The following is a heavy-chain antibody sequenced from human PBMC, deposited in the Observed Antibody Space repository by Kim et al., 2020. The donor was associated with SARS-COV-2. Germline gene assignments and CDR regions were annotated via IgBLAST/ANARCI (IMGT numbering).Heavy chain of an antibody. CDR3: ARDRFGSVVRGVDY. CDR1: VFTFRTYA. J-gene: IGHJ4*02. CDR2: ISYDGRNE. V-gene: IGHV3-30*04. D-gene: IGHD3-16*01. Sequence: GGSLRLSCADSVFTFRTYAMHWVRQAPGKGLEWVAVISYDGRNEYYADSVKGRFTISRDNSKNTLYLQMNRLRAEDTAMYHCARDRFGSVVRGVDYWGQGTLVTVSS.